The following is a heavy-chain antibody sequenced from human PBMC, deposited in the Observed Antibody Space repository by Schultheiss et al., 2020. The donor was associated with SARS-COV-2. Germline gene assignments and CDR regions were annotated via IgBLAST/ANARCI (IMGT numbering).Heavy chain of an antibody. CDR2: ISSSGGSP. CDR3: AREGPRGFTYGAPLDF. Sequence: GESLKISCAASGFTFSSYAMSWVRQAPGKGLEWVSSISSSGGSPYYADFVKGRFTTSRDNSKNTLYLQMNSLRVEDTAVYYCAREGPRGFTYGAPLDFWGRGTLVTVSS. D-gene: IGHD5-18*01. CDR1: GFTFSSYA. V-gene: IGHV3-23*01. J-gene: IGHJ4*02.